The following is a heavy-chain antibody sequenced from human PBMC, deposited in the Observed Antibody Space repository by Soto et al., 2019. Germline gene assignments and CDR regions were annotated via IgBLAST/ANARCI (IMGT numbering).Heavy chain of an antibody. V-gene: IGHV3-48*01. CDR2: ISSSSSTI. CDR3: ARGVQPYGSDY. D-gene: IGHD3-10*01. J-gene: IGHJ4*02. CDR1: GFTFSSYS. Sequence: EVQLVESGGGLVQPGGSLRLFCAASGFTFSSYSMNWVRQAPGKGLEWVSYISSSSSTIYYADSVKGRFTISRDNAKNSLYLQMNSLRAEDTAVYYCARGVQPYGSDYWGQGTLVTVSS.